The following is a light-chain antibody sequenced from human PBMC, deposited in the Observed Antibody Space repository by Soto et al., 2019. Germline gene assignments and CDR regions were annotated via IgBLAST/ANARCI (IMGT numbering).Light chain of an antibody. CDR1: QGITSY. CDR3: QQLYSYPLT. V-gene: IGKV1-9*01. Sequence: IQVTQSPSSLSASVGDRVTITCRASQGITSYLAWYQQNPGKAPKLLIYAASALQTGVSSRFSGSGYGTDFALTISNLQPEDFATYFCQQLYSYPLTFGGGTTVEF. CDR2: AAS. J-gene: IGKJ4*01.